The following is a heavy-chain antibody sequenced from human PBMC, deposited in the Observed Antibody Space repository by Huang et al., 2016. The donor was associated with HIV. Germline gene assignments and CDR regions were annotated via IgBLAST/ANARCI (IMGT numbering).Heavy chain of an antibody. CDR1: EYTLTELS. Sequence: QVQLVQSRAEVKKPGASVKVSCKVSEYTLTELSIHWVRQPPGKGLEWMGGFDPEICETSYAQKFQGRATMTEDTSTETAFMELSGLRPEDTAVYYCATGFDVFFDFWGQGTLVTVSS. D-gene: IGHD3-9*01. V-gene: IGHV1-24*01. CDR3: ATGFDVFFDF. J-gene: IGHJ4*02. CDR2: FDPEICET.